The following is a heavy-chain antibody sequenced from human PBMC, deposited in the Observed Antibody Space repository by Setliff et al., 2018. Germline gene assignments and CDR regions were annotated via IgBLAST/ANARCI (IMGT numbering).Heavy chain of an antibody. Sequence: AASVKVSCKASGGTFSSYAISWVRQAPGQGLEWMGRIIPIFGTANYAQKFQGRVTITADKSTSTAYMELSSLRSEDTAVYYCARGRHPPWSGYPYYYMDVWGKGTTVTVSS. CDR3: ARGRHPPWSGYPYYYMDV. CDR1: GGTFSSYA. CDR2: IIPIFGTA. J-gene: IGHJ6*03. V-gene: IGHV1-69*06. D-gene: IGHD3-3*01.